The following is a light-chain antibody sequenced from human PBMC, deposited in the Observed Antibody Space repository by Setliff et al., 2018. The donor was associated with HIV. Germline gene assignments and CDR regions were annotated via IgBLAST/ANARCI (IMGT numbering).Light chain of an antibody. CDR3: SSYTSTPRYV. CDR1: SSDVGGYNY. J-gene: IGLJ1*01. V-gene: IGLV2-14*03. CDR2: DVS. Sequence: QSVLTQPASVSGSPGQSITISCTGTSSDVGGYNYVSWYQQHPGKAPQLIIYDVSNRPSGVSNRFSGSKSGNTASLTISGLQAEDEADYYCSSYTSTPRYVFGTGTKVTVL.